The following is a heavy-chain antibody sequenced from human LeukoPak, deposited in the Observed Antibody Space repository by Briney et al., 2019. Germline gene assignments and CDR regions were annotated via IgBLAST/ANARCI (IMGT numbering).Heavy chain of an antibody. V-gene: IGHV3-23*01. CDR2: ISGSGGSA. CDR3: AKDLYSRL. J-gene: IGHJ4*02. D-gene: IGHD2-21*01. Sequence: PGGSLRLSCAASGFTFNTYAMNWVRQAPGKGLEWVSSISGSGGSAYYADYVKGRFTISRDNPKNMLYLQMSSLRAEDTAVYYCAKDLYSRLWGQGTLVTVSS. CDR1: GFTFNTYA.